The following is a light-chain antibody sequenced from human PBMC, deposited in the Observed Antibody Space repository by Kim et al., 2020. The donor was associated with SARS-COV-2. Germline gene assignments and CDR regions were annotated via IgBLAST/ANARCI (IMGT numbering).Light chain of an antibody. CDR1: QDIKSA. Sequence: SASVGDRVTITCRASQDIKSALAWFQQKPGKTPNLLIYDTSSLQSGVPSRFSGSGSDTDYTLTISSLQPEDFVTYYCQQYDDYPLTFGGGTKLEI. CDR3: QQYDDYPLT. J-gene: IGKJ4*01. V-gene: IGKV1D-13*01. CDR2: DTS.